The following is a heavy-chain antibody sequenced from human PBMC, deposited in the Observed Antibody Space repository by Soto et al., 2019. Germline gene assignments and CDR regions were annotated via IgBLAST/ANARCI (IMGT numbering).Heavy chain of an antibody. Sequence: QVQLVESGGGVVQPGRSLRLSCAASGFTFSSYAMHWVRQAPGKGLEWVAVISYDGSNKYYADSVKGRFTISRDNSKNTLYLQMNSLRAEDTAVYYCAKDYRRGSIAAAGQWGQGTLVTVSS. CDR3: AKDYRRGSIAAAGQ. CDR2: ISYDGSNK. CDR1: GFTFSSYA. D-gene: IGHD6-13*01. J-gene: IGHJ4*02. V-gene: IGHV3-30*04.